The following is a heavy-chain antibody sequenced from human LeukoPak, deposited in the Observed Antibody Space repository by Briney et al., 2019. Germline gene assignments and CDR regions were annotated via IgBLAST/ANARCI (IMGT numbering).Heavy chain of an antibody. Sequence: GGSLRLSCAASGFTVSSNYMSWVRQAPGKGLEWVSAISGSGGSTYYADSVKGRFTISRDNSKNTLYLQMNSLRAEDTAVYYCAKSDTAMVSYYYMDVWGKGTTVTISS. D-gene: IGHD5-18*01. CDR1: GFTVSSNY. J-gene: IGHJ6*03. V-gene: IGHV3-23*01. CDR3: AKSDTAMVSYYYMDV. CDR2: ISGSGGST.